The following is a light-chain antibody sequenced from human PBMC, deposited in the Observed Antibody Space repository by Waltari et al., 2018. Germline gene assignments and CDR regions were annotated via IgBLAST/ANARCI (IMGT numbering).Light chain of an antibody. CDR2: PAS. CDR3: QQVNNYPAT. CDR1: QGINTY. J-gene: IGKJ5*01. V-gene: IGKV1-9*01. Sequence: DIQLTQSPSFLSASVGDTVTITCRASQGINTYLAWYQQRPGKAPKLLIYPASTLQRGVPSRFSGSGSGAEFTLTISSLQPEDFVIYYCQQVNNYPATFGQGTRLEIK.